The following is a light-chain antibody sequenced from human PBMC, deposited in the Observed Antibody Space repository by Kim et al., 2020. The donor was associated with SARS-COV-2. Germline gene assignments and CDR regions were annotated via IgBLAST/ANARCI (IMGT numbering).Light chain of an antibody. J-gene: IGKJ4*01. CDR3: QQYGSSQT. Sequence: LSPGERATLSCRASQSVSSSYLAWYQQKPGQAPRLLICGASSRATGIPDRFSGSGSGTDFTLTISRLEPEDFAVYYCQQYGSSQTFGGGTRVDIK. CDR1: QSVSSSY. CDR2: GAS. V-gene: IGKV3-20*01.